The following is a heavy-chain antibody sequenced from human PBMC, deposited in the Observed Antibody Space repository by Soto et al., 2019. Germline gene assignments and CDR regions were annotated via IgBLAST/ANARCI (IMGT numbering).Heavy chain of an antibody. J-gene: IGHJ6*03. CDR2: IYYSGST. V-gene: IGHV4-59*01. CDR1: GGSISSYY. Sequence: SETLSLTCTVSGGSISSYYWSWIRQPPGKGLEWIGYIYYSGSTNYNPSLKSRVTISVDTSKNQFSLKLSSVTAADTAVYYCARRGSTNPYYYYDMDVWGKGNTVTVSS. D-gene: IGHD2-2*01. CDR3: ARRGSTNPYYYYDMDV.